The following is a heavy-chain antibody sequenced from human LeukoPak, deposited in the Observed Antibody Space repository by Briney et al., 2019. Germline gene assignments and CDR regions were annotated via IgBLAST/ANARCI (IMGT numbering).Heavy chain of an antibody. CDR1: GFIVSSNY. CDR3: ATSSGGPRRAFDY. CDR2: ILSGDST. V-gene: IGHV3-53*01. J-gene: IGHJ4*02. D-gene: IGHD2-15*01. Sequence: GGSLRLSCAASGFIVSSNYMSWVRQAPGKGLEWVSVILSGDSTFYADSVKGRFTISRDNSKNTLYLQMNSLRAEDTAVYYCATSSGGPRRAFDYWGQGTLVTVSS.